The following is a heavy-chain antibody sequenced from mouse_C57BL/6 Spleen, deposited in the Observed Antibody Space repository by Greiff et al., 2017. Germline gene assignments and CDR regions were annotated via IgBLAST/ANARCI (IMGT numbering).Heavy chain of an antibody. D-gene: IGHD2-10*01. V-gene: IGHV1-82*01. J-gene: IGHJ4*01. CDR2: IYPGDGDP. Sequence: QVQLKQSGPELVKPGASVKISCKASGYAFSSYWMNWVKPRPGKGLEWIGRIYPGDGDPNYNGKFKGKATLTADKSSSTASMQLCSLTSDDSAVYFCARDGAYSVYWGQGTSGTVSS. CDR3: ARDGAYSVY. CDR1: GYAFSSYW.